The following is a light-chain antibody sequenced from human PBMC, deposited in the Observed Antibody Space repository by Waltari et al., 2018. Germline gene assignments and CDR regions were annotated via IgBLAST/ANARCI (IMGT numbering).Light chain of an antibody. CDR2: DVH. CDR3: YSFTTSSTRV. V-gene: IGLV2-14*03. CDR1: SSDVGHYDY. Sequence: QSALTQPASVSGSPGQSITISCTGTSSDVGHYDYVSWFQQHPGNAPKLMIYDVHNRPSGVSTGFSGSKSGNTASLTISGLQAEDEADYYCYSFTTSSTRVFGTGTKVTVL. J-gene: IGLJ1*01.